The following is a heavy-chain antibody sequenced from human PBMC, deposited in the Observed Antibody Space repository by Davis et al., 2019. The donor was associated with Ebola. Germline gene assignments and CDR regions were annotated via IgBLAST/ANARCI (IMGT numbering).Heavy chain of an antibody. CDR2: IYYSGST. J-gene: IGHJ6*02. V-gene: IGHV4-59*01. Sequence: SETLSLTCTVSGGSISSYYWSWIRQPPGKGLEWIGYIYYSGSTNYNPSLKSRVTISVDTSKNQFSLKLSSVTAADTAVYYCARGDGDYRYYYNYGLDVWGQGTTVTVSS. D-gene: IGHD4-17*01. CDR1: GGSISSYY. CDR3: ARGDGDYRYYYNYGLDV.